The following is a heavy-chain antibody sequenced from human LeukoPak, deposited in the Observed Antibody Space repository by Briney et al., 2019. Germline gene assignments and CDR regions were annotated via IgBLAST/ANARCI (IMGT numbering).Heavy chain of an antibody. J-gene: IGHJ4*02. CDR1: GFTFDDYA. V-gene: IGHV3-9*01. CDR2: ISWNSGSI. D-gene: IGHD5-12*01. CDR3: AKGRIVATMGSFDY. Sequence: PGGSLRLSCAASGFTFDDYAMHWVRQAPGKGLEWDSGISWNSGSIGYADSVKGRFTISRDNAKNSLYLQMNSLRAEDTALYYCAKGRIVATMGSFDYWGQGTLVTVSS.